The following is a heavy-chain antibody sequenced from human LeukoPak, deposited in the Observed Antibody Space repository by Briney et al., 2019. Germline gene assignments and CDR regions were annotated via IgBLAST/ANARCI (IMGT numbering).Heavy chain of an antibody. V-gene: IGHV3-30*18. J-gene: IGHJ6*02. CDR2: ISYDGSNK. D-gene: IGHD3-9*01. CDR3: AKGQNYDILTGYYRALYYYGMDV. Sequence: GGSLRLSCAASGFTFSSYGMHWVRQAPGKGLEWVAVISYDGSNKYYADSVKGRFIISRDNSKNTLYLQMNSLRAEDTAVYYCAKGQNYDILTGYYRALYYYGMDVWGQGTTVTVSS. CDR1: GFTFSSYG.